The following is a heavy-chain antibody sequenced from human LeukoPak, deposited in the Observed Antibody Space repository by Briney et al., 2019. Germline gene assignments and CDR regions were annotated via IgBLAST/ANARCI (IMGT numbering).Heavy chain of an antibody. CDR1: GFTFSSDY. D-gene: IGHD5-18*01. CDR3: SRYHTALNY. J-gene: IGHJ4*02. Sequence: GASLRLSCAASGFTFSSDYMTWVRKAAGKGLVWLPVVYSGGSTYYADCVEGRFTISRDNSKNTMYLQMHKMQVDDTAVYYDSRYHTALNYWGQGTLVTASS. CDR2: VYSGGST. V-gene: IGHV3-53*01.